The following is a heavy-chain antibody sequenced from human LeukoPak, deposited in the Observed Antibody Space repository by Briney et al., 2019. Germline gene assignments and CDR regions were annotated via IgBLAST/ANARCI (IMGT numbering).Heavy chain of an antibody. D-gene: IGHD3-9*01. CDR2: ISGSGGST. Sequence: GGSLRLSCAASGFTFSSYAMSWVRQAPGKGLEWVSAISGSGGSTYYADSVKGRFTISRDNSKNTLYLQMNSLRAEDTAVYYCAKDILTGYYQYYFDYWSQGTLVTVSS. J-gene: IGHJ4*02. CDR3: AKDILTGYYQYYFDY. V-gene: IGHV3-23*01. CDR1: GFTFSSYA.